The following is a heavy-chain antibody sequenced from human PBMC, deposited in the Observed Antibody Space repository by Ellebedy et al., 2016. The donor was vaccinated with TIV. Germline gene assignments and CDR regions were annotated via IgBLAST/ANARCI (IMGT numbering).Heavy chain of an antibody. CDR1: GGTFSSYA. J-gene: IGHJ4*02. CDR3: ARDWGRIVVVGD. D-gene: IGHD2-15*01. V-gene: IGHV1-69*13. Sequence: ASVKVSCKASGGTFSSYAISWVRQAPGQGLEWMGGIIPIFGTANYAQKFQGRVTITADESTSTAYMELSRLRSDDTAVYYCARDWGRIVVVGDWGQGTLVTVSS. CDR2: IIPIFGTA.